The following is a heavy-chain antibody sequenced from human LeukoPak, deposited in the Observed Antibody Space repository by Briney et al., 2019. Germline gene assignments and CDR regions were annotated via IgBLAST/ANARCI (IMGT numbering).Heavy chain of an antibody. CDR2: FDPEDGET. D-gene: IGHD6-19*01. CDR3: ATGRSQTPAGAWYYFDY. Sequence: GASVKVSCKVSGYTLTELSMHWVRQAPGKGLEWMGGFDPEDGETIYAQKFQGRVTMTEDTSTDTAYMELSSLRSEDTAVHYCATGRSQTPAGAWYYFDYWGQGTLVTVSS. J-gene: IGHJ4*02. CDR1: GYTLTELS. V-gene: IGHV1-24*01.